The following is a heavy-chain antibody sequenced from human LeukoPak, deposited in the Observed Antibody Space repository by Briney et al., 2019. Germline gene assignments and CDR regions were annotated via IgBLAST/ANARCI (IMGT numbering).Heavy chain of an antibody. CDR3: AKDRGGSTVTPGAFDI. CDR2: ISYDGSNK. CDR1: GFTFSSYG. V-gene: IGHV3-30*18. Sequence: GGSLRLSCAASGFTFSSYGMHWVRQAPGRGLEWVAVISYDGSNKYYADSVKGRFTISRDNSKNTLYLQMNSLRAEDTAVYYWAKDRGGSTVTPGAFDIWGQGTMVTVSS. D-gene: IGHD4-17*01. J-gene: IGHJ3*02.